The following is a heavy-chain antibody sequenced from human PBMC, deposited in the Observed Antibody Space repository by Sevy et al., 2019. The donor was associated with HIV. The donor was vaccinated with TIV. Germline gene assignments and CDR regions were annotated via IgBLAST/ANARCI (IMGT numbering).Heavy chain of an antibody. V-gene: IGHV1-69*13. D-gene: IGHD3-22*01. CDR1: GGTFSSYA. CDR3: ARPMGYDSSDYPFDY. CDR2: IIPIFGTA. J-gene: IGHJ4*02. Sequence: ASVKVSCKASGGTFSSYAISWVRQAPGQGLEWMGGIIPIFGTANYAQKFQGRVTITADESTSTAYMELSSLRSEDTAVYYCARPMGYDSSDYPFDYWGQGTLVTVSS.